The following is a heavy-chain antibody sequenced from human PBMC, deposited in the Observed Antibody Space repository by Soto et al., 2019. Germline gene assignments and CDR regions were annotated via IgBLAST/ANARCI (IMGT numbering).Heavy chain of an antibody. CDR1: GYSFINYA. CDR3: ARGQSRGWTARDY. Sequence: ASVKVSCKASGYSFINYAMFWVRQAPGQRLEWMGWINAASGNTKYSQKFQGRVTITRDTLASTAYMELSSLRSEDTAIYYCARGQSRGWTARDYLGKVALITVAS. CDR2: INAASGNT. J-gene: IGHJ4*02. V-gene: IGHV1-3*01. D-gene: IGHD6-25*01.